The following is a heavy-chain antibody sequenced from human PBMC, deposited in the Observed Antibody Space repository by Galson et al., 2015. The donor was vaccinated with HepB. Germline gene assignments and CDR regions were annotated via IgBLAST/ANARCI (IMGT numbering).Heavy chain of an antibody. CDR2: IIPILGIA. Sequence: SVKVSCKASGGTFSSYSISWVRQAPGQGLEWMGRIIPILGIANYAQKFQGRVTITADKSTSTAYMELSSLRSEDTAVYYWARVGWAWSYPDWGQGALVTVSS. CDR3: ARVGWAWSYPD. J-gene: IGHJ4*02. CDR1: GGTFSSYS. V-gene: IGHV1-69*02. D-gene: IGHD3-16*02.